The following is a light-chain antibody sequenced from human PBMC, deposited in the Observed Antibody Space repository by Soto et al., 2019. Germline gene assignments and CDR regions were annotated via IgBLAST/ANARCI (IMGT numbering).Light chain of an antibody. Sequence: LQLTQSPSTLSASVGNRITITCRASESMSNCLAWYQQKPGKAPKLLISGASSLQSGVPSRFSGSGSGTDFTLTINSLQPEDFATYYCQQAASFPITFGQGTRLEI. CDR1: ESMSNC. J-gene: IGKJ5*01. CDR2: GAS. CDR3: QQAASFPIT. V-gene: IGKV1-12*01.